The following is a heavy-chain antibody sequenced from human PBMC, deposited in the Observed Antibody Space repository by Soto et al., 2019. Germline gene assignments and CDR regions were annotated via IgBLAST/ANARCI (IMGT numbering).Heavy chain of an antibody. D-gene: IGHD3-16*01. CDR2: ISDYNGKT. CDR1: GYTFTNSG. CDR3: ASGGTPIDY. V-gene: IGHV1-18*01. J-gene: IGHJ4*02. Sequence: QVQLVQSGAEVKKPGASVKVSCKTSGYTFTNSGISWVRQAPGQGLEWMGWISDYNGKTNYAQKFQGRVTMTTDTSTSTVYREVRSLRSDDTGVYYRASGGTPIDYWGQGTLVTVSS.